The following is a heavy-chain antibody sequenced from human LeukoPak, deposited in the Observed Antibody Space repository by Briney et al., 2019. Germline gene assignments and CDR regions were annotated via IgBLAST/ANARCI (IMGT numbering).Heavy chain of an antibody. Sequence: HPGGSLRLSCAASGFTFSSYWMSWVRQAPEKGLEWVANIKEDGSKKYYVDSVKGRFTISRDNAKNSLYLQMNSLRAEDTAVYYCARARYSSSWYPPYFDYWGQGTLVTVSS. CDR3: ARARYSSSWYPPYFDY. J-gene: IGHJ4*02. CDR2: IKEDGSKK. D-gene: IGHD6-13*01. CDR1: GFTFSSYW. V-gene: IGHV3-7*01.